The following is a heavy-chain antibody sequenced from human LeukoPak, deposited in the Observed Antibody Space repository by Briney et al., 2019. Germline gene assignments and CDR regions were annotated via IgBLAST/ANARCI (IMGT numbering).Heavy chain of an antibody. CDR2: ISWNSGSI. D-gene: IGHD3-22*01. J-gene: IGHJ3*02. CDR3: ARGDSRDAFDI. V-gene: IGHV3-9*01. Sequence: GGSLRLSCAAAGVTFDDYAMHWVQQAPGKGLEWVSGISWNSGSIGYADSVKGRFTISRDNAKNSLYLQMNSMRAEDTALYYCARGDSRDAFDIWGQGTMVTVSS. CDR1: GVTFDDYA.